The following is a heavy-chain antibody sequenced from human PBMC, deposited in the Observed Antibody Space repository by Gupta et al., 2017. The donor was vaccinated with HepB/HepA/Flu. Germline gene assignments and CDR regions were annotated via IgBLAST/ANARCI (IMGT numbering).Heavy chain of an antibody. Sequence: QVQLQESGPGLVKPSETLSLTCTVSGGSINSYYWNWIRQPPGKGLEWIGYIYNSESTNYNPSLKSRVTISVDASRNQFSLKVTSVTAADTAVYYGASSFFGGYLDHWGQGTLVTVSS. V-gene: IGHV4-59*08. CDR1: GGSINSYY. J-gene: IGHJ1*01. CDR3: ASSFFGGYLDH. CDR2: IYNSEST. D-gene: IGHD3-10*01.